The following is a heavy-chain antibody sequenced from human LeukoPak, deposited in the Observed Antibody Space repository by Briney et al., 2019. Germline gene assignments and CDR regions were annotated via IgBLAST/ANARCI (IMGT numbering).Heavy chain of an antibody. Sequence: ASVKVSCKASGGTFSSYGISWVRQAPGQGLEWMGWISAYNGNTNYAQKLQGRVTMTTDTSTSTAYMELRSLRSDDTAVYYCARGGRAVAFRLSHDYWGQGTLVTVSS. V-gene: IGHV1-18*01. CDR3: ARGGRAVAFRLSHDY. J-gene: IGHJ4*02. D-gene: IGHD6-19*01. CDR2: ISAYNGNT. CDR1: GGTFSSYG.